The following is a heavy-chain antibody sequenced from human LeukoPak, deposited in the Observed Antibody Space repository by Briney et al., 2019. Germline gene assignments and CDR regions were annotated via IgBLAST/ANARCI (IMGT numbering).Heavy chain of an antibody. CDR3: ARTDGDYFAFDI. Sequence: GASVKVSCKASGYTFTSYYMHWVRQAPGQGLEWMGIINPSGGSTSYAQKFQGRVTMTRDMSTSTAYMELSRLRSDDTAVYYCARTDGDYFAFDIWGQGTMVTVSS. CDR2: INPSGGST. CDR1: GYTFTSYY. J-gene: IGHJ3*02. D-gene: IGHD4-17*01. V-gene: IGHV1-46*01.